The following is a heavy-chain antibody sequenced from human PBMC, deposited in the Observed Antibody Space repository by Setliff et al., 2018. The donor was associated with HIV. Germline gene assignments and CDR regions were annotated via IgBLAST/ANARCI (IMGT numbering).Heavy chain of an antibody. Sequence: ASVKVSCKASGYTFSSYGISWVRQAPGQGLEWVGWISAYNGDTKYAQKLQGRVTMTTDTSTSTAYMELRSLRSDDTACYYCGAGGYQNAFDIWGQGTMVTVSS. CDR2: ISAYNGDT. J-gene: IGHJ3*02. CDR1: GYTFSSYG. CDR3: GAGGYQNAFDI. V-gene: IGHV1-18*01. D-gene: IGHD3-22*01.